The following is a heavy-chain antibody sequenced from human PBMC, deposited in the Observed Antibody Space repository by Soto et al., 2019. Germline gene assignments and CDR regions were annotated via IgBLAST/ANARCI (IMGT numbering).Heavy chain of an antibody. CDR1: GYTFTSYG. D-gene: IGHD3-10*01. V-gene: IGHV1-18*01. CDR3: ARDPITYGSGRYGDAFDI. J-gene: IGHJ3*02. Sequence: ASVNVSCKASGYTFTSYGISWVRQAPGQGLEWMGWISAYNGNTNYAQKLQGRVTMTTDTSTSTAYMELRSLRSDDTAVYYCARDPITYGSGRYGDAFDIWGQGTMVTVSS. CDR2: ISAYNGNT.